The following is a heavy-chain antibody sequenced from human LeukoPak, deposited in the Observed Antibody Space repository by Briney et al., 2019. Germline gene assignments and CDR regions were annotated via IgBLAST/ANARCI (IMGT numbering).Heavy chain of an antibody. CDR2: ISPYNGNT. D-gene: IGHD3-10*01. Sequence: ASVKVSCKASGYTFTSYGLTWVRQAPGQGLEWMGWISPYNGNTNYAQNLQDRVTMTTDTSTSTAYMELRSLRSDDTAVYYCARVYVSGSYSHFDYWGQGTLVTVSS. CDR1: GYTFTSYG. V-gene: IGHV1-18*01. CDR3: ARVYVSGSYSHFDY. J-gene: IGHJ4*02.